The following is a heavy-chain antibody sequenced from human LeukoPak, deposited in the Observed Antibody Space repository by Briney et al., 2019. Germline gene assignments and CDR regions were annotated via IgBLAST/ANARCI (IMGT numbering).Heavy chain of an antibody. CDR3: ATDWGVDCLDY. D-gene: IGHD3/OR15-3a*01. CDR2: ISRSSRYI. Sequence: GGSLRLSCAASGFTFSNYSMNWVRQAPGKGLEWVSSISRSSRYIYYADSVKGRFTISRDNAKNSLYLQMNSLRAEDTAVYYCATDWGVDCLDYWGQGTLVTVSS. CDR1: GFTFSNYS. V-gene: IGHV3-21*01. J-gene: IGHJ4*02.